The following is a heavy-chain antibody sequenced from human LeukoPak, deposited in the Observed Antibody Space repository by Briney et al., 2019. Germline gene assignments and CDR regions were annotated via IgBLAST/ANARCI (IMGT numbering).Heavy chain of an antibody. D-gene: IGHD6-6*01. CDR1: GFTFSSYG. V-gene: IGHV3-30*03. CDR3: ARQGIAARPGRVDY. CDR2: ISYDGSNK. J-gene: IGHJ4*02. Sequence: GGSLRLSCAASGFTFSSYGMHWVRQAPGKGLEWVAVISYDGSNKYYADSVKGRFTISRDNSKNTLYLQMNSLRAEDTAVYYCARQGIAARPGRVDYWGQGTLVTVSS.